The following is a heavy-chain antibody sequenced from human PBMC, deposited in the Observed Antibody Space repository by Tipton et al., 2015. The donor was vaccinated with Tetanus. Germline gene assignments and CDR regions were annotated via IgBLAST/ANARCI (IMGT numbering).Heavy chain of an antibody. CDR1: GGSITSGTYY. Sequence: LRLSCTVSGGSITSGTYYWGWIRQPPGKGLEWIGNIYYSGSTYYNSPLKSRVTISLDTSKNQFSLKMTSVTAADTAVYYCARQADNWFDPWGQGILVAVSS. CDR3: ARQADNWFDP. V-gene: IGHV4-39*01. CDR2: IYYSGST. J-gene: IGHJ5*02.